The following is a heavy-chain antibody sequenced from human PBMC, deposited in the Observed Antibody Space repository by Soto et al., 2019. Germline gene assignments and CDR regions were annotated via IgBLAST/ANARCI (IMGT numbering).Heavy chain of an antibody. CDR1: GYTFTGDY. V-gene: IGHV1-46*01. D-gene: IGHD2-2*01. CDR2: INPGGGRT. CDR3: ARDVSGPGATYVMDV. J-gene: IGHJ6*02. Sequence: ASVKVSCKASGYTFTGDYMHWVRQAPGQGLQWMGIINPGGGRTAYAQKFQGRVTLTRDMSTSTVYMELTSLTYDDTAVYYCARDVSGPGATYVMDVWCQGTTVTVSS.